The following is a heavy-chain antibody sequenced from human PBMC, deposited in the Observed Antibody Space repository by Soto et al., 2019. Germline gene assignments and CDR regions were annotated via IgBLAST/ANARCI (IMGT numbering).Heavy chain of an antibody. CDR1: GFTFSGSA. CDR3: TVRGPIDPVDI. V-gene: IGHV3-73*01. Sequence: EVQLVESGGGLVQPGGSLKLSCAASGFTFSGSAMHWVRQASGKGLEWVGRIRSKANSYATAYAASVKGRFTISRDDSKNTAYLQMNSLKTEDTAVYYCTVRGPIDPVDIWGQGTMVTVSS. CDR2: IRSKANSYAT. J-gene: IGHJ3*02. D-gene: IGHD3-10*01.